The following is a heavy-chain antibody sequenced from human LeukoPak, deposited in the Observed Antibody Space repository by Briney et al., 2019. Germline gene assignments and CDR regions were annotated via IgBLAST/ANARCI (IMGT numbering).Heavy chain of an antibody. CDR3: AKWSGSYSPNYYYMDV. V-gene: IGHV3-33*06. J-gene: IGHJ6*03. CDR2: IWYDGSNK. Sequence: GGSLRLSCAASGFTFSSYGMHWVRQAPGKGLEWVAVIWYDGSNKYYADSVKGRFTISRDNSKNTLYLQMNSLRAEDTAVYYCAKWSGSYSPNYYYMDVWGKGTTVTVSS. D-gene: IGHD1-26*01. CDR1: GFTFSSYG.